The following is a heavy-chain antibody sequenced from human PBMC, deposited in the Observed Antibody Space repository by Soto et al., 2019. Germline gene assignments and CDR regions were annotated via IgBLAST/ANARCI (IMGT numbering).Heavy chain of an antibody. Sequence: QVQLVQSGAEVKKPGASVKVSCKASGYTFTSYGISWVRQAPGQGLEWVGWISAYNGNTNYAQKLQGRVTMTTATATMTAYMERRSLRSDATAVSYGARGGTPIDYWGQGTRVTVSS. CDR3: ARGGTPIDY. CDR1: GYTFTSYG. V-gene: IGHV1-18*01. CDR2: ISAYNGNT. J-gene: IGHJ4*02. D-gene: IGHD3-16*01.